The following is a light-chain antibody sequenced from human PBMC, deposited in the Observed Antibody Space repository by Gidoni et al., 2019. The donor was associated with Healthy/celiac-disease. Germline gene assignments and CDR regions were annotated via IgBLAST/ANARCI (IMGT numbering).Light chain of an antibody. V-gene: IGKV3-15*01. J-gene: IGKJ2*01. CDR1: QSVSSN. CDR2: GAS. Sequence: EIVMTQSPATLSVSPGERATLSCRASQSVSSNLAWYQQKPGQAPRLLIYGASTRATGIPARFRGSESGTEFTLTISSLQSEDFAVYYCQQYNNWRYTFGQGTKLEIK. CDR3: QQYNNWRYT.